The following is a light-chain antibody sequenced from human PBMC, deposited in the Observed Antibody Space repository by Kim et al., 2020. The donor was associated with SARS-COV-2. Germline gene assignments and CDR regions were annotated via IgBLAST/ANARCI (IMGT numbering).Light chain of an antibody. CDR2: YDS. CDR1: NIGSKS. CDR3: PAWDSSSDHYV. J-gene: IGLJ1*01. Sequence: SYELTQPPSVSVAPGKTARITCGGNNIGSKSVHWYQQKPGQAPVLVIYYDSDRPSGIPERFSGSNSGNTATLTISRVEAGDEDDYYCPAWDSSSDHYVFG. V-gene: IGLV3-21*04.